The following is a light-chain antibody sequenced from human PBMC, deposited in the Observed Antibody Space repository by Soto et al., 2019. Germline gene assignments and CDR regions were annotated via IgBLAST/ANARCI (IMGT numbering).Light chain of an antibody. CDR1: QSISSW. CDR3: HTYNSYSLHT. Sequence: DIKMTQSPSTLSASVGDRVTITCRASQSISSWLAWYQQKPRKAPKLLIYDASSLESGVPSRFSGRGSGTEFTLTISSLQPDDCATYYCHTYNSYSLHTFGQGTKVDI. CDR2: DAS. V-gene: IGKV1-5*01. J-gene: IGKJ2*01.